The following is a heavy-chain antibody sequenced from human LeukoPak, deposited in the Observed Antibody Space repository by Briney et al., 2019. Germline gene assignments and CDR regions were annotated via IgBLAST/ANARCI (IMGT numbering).Heavy chain of an antibody. CDR3: ARDFGGYYYYYMDV. CDR2: INPNSGGT. J-gene: IGHJ6*03. V-gene: IGHV1-2*02. D-gene: IGHD3-22*01. CDR1: GYTFTSYY. Sequence: GASVKVSCKASGYTFTSYYMHWVRQAPGQGLEWMGWINPNSGGTNYAQKFQGRVTMTRDTSISTAYMELSRLRSDDTAVYYCARDFGGYYYYYMDVWGKGTTVTISS.